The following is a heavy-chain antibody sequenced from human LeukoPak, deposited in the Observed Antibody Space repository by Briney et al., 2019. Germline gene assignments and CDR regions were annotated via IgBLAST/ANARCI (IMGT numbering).Heavy chain of an antibody. CDR1: GYSFTSYW. CDR3: ARRNPDTAMVCFDY. D-gene: IGHD5-18*01. V-gene: IGHV5-51*01. CDR2: IYPGDSDT. Sequence: GESLKISCKGSGYSFTSYWIAWVRQMPGKGLEWMGIIYPGDSDTRYRPSFQGQVTISADKSISTAYLQWSSLKASDTAMYYCARRNPDTAMVCFDYWGQGTLVTVSS. J-gene: IGHJ4*02.